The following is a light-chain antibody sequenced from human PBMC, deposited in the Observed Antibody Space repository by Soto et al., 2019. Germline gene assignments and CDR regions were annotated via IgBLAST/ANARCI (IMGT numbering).Light chain of an antibody. Sequence: EIVMTQSPATLSVSPGERATLSCRASQSVSSNLAWYQQKHGHAPRLLIYGASTRATRIPARFSSSGSGTEFTLNISSLQSEDFAAYYCQQYNNWPPYTFGQGTKLEIK. CDR1: QSVSSN. J-gene: IGKJ2*01. V-gene: IGKV3-15*01. CDR3: QQYNNWPPYT. CDR2: GAS.